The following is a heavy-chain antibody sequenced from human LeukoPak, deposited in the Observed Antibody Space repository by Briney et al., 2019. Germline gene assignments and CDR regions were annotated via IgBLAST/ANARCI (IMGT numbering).Heavy chain of an antibody. Sequence: PSETLSLTCTVSGGSISSYYWSWIRQPPGKGLEWIGYIYYSGSTNYNPSLKSRVTISVDTSKNQFSLKLSSVTAADTAVYYCARVTQWERYFDYWGQGTLVTVSS. CDR2: IYYSGST. D-gene: IGHD1-26*01. J-gene: IGHJ4*02. V-gene: IGHV4-59*12. CDR3: ARVTQWERYFDY. CDR1: GGSISSYY.